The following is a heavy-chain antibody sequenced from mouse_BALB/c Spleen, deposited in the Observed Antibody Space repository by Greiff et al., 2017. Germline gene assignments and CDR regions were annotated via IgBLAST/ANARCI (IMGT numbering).Heavy chain of an antibody. CDR3: ARGVTVVENYAMDY. V-gene: IGHV5-6-3*01. D-gene: IGHD1-1*01. CDR2: INSNGGST. J-gene: IGHJ4*01. Sequence: DVQLVESGGGLVQPGGSLKLSCAASGFTFSSYGMSWVRQTPDKRLELVATINSNGGSTYYPDSVKGRFTISRDNAKNTLYLQMSSLKSEDTAMYYCARGVTVVENYAMDYWGQGTSVTVSS. CDR1: GFTFSSYG.